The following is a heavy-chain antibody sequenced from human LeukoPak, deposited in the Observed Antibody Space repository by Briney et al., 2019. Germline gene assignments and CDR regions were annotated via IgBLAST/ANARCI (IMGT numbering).Heavy chain of an antibody. V-gene: IGHV3-23*01. D-gene: IGHD1-14*01. J-gene: IGHJ4*02. Sequence: GGSLRLSCAASGFTFRTYAMSWVRQAPGKGLEWVSGISGSGSSTHYADSVKGRFTISRDNSKSTLYLQMSSLRDEDTAVYYCANYRSWGQGTLVTVSS. CDR1: GFTFRTYA. CDR3: ANYRS. CDR2: ISGSGSST.